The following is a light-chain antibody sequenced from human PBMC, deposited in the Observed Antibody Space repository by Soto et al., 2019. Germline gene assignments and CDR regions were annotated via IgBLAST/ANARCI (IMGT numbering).Light chain of an antibody. V-gene: IGLV4-69*01. CDR2: INYDGTH. Sequence: QSVLTQSPSASGSLGASVKLTCTLSSDYTTYAIAWHQQQSEKGPRFLMKINYDGTHSKGDGFFDRFSGSNSGAERHLTISSLQSEDEADYYCQSLGTGIQVFGGGTKLTVL. J-gene: IGLJ3*02. CDR3: QSLGTGIQV. CDR1: SDYTTYA.